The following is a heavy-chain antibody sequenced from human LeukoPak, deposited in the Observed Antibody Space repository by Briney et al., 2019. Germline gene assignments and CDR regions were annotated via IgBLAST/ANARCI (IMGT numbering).Heavy chain of an antibody. Sequence: PSETLSLTCTVSGGSISSSSYYWGWIRQPPGKGLEWIGSIYYSGSTYYNPSLKSRGTISVDTSKNQFSLKLSSVTAADTAVYYCAREYSSSWYGVNLKGYYYYYYMDVWGKGTTVTISS. D-gene: IGHD6-13*01. V-gene: IGHV4-39*07. CDR2: IYYSGST. CDR1: GGSISSSSYY. J-gene: IGHJ6*03. CDR3: AREYSSSWYGVNLKGYYYYYYMDV.